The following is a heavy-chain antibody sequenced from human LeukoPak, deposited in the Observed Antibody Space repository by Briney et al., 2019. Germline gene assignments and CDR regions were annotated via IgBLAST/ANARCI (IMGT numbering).Heavy chain of an antibody. Sequence: SETLSLTCTVSGGSISSYYWSWIRQPPGKGLEWIGYIYYSGSTNYNPSLKSRVTISVDTSKDQFSLKLTSVTAADTAVYYCARPPGIAAAWFDPWGQGTLVTVSS. CDR2: IYYSGST. D-gene: IGHD6-13*01. CDR1: GGSISSYY. V-gene: IGHV4-59*08. J-gene: IGHJ5*02. CDR3: ARPPGIAAAWFDP.